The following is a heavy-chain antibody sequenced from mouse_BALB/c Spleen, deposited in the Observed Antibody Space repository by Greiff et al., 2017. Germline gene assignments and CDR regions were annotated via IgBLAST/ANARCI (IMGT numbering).Heavy chain of an antibody. Sequence: QVQLQQSGAELVRPGTSVKVSCKASGYSFTNYLIEWVKQRPGQGLEWIGVINPGSGGTNYNEKFKGKATLTADKSSSTAYMQLSSLTSDDSAVYFCARSGTTVVATPYAMDYWGQGTSVTVSS. CDR1: GYSFTNYL. CDR2: INPGSGGT. V-gene: IGHV1-54*01. D-gene: IGHD1-1*01. CDR3: ARSGTTVVATPYAMDY. J-gene: IGHJ4*01.